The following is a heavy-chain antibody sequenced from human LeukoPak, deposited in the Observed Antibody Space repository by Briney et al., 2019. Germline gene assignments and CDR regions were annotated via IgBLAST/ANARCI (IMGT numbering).Heavy chain of an antibody. CDR3: AIDDYYDRSGPSGADYFDY. CDR1: GFTFGDYA. J-gene: IGHJ4*02. V-gene: IGHV3-15*01. Sequence: PGGSLRLSCTASGFTFGDYAMSWVRQAPGKGLEWVGRFKPGGTTDFAEPVKGRFSISKDESKNTLYLRMNSLKTEDTAMYYCAIDDYYDRSGPSGADYFDYWGQGTLVTVSS. CDR2: FKPGGTT. D-gene: IGHD3-22*01.